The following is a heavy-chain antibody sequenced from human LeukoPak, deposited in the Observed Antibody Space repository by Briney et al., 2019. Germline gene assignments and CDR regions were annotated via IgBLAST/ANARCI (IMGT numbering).Heavy chain of an antibody. CDR2: IDWNGGST. D-gene: IGHD3-9*01. J-gene: IGHJ5*02. Sequence: GGSLRLSCAPSGFTFDDYGMSWVRQAPGKGLECVSGIDWNGGSTGYADSVKGRFTISRDNAKNSLYLQMNSLRAEDTALYHCARISTHYDILTGYYRYNWFDPWGQGTLVTVSS. CDR3: ARISTHYDILTGYYRYNWFDP. CDR1: GFTFDDYG. V-gene: IGHV3-20*01.